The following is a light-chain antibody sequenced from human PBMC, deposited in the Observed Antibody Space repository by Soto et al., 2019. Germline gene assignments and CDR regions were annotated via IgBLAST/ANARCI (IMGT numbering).Light chain of an antibody. J-gene: IGKJ1*01. CDR3: QHYNSYSEA. CDR2: KAS. Sequence: IQMTQSHSTLSASVGDRVTITCRASQTISSWLAWYQQKPGKAPKPLIYKASTLKSGVPSRFSGSGSGTEFTLTISSLQPDDFATYYCQHYNSYSEAFGQGTKVDI. V-gene: IGKV1-5*03. CDR1: QTISSW.